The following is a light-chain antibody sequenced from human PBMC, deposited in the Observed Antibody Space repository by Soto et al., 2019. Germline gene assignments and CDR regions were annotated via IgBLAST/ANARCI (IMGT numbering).Light chain of an antibody. CDR2: DAS. Sequence: IVMTQSPATLSMSPGERANLSCRASQSVSSYLAWYQQKPGQAPRLLIYDASNRATGIPDRSSGSGSGTDFNLSISRLEPEDFAVYYCQQYGSSPWTFGKGTKGDIK. V-gene: IGKV3-20*01. J-gene: IGKJ1*01. CDR3: QQYGSSPWT. CDR1: QSVSSY.